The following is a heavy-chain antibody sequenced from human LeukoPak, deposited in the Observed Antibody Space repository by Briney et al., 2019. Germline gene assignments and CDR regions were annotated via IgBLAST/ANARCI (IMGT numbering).Heavy chain of an antibody. J-gene: IGHJ4*02. CDR1: GGSFSGYH. CDR3: ARDKGLGYFFY. Sequence: PSETLSLTCAVYGGSFSGYHWSWLRQPPGKGLEWIGEINHSGSTNYNPSLKSRVTMSVDTSKNQFSLKLSSVTAADTAVYYCARDKGLGYFFYWGQGTLVTVSS. D-gene: IGHD7-27*01. V-gene: IGHV4-34*01. CDR2: INHSGST.